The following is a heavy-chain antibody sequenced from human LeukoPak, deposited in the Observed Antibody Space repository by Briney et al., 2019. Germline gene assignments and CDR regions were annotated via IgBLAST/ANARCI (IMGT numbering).Heavy chain of an antibody. CDR3: ARDRINSGSYREDY. D-gene: IGHD1-26*01. CDR2: IYTSRST. CDR1: VGSISSGSYY. J-gene: IGHJ4*02. Sequence: PSQTLSLTCTVSVGSISSGSYYWRWIRQPAGKGLEWIGRIYTSRSTNYNPSLKSRVTISVDTSKNQFSLKLSSVTAADTAVYYCARDRINSGSYREDYWGQGTLVTVSS. V-gene: IGHV4-61*02.